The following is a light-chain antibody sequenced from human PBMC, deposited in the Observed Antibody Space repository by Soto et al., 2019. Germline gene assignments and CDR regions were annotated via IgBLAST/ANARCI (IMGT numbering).Light chain of an antibody. J-gene: IGKJ4*01. CDR2: SAS. CDR1: QSVRND. Sequence: EIVLTQSPATLSLSPGERATLSCRASQSVRNDLVWYHQKPGQAPRVLIYSASNRATGIPARFSGSGSGTDFTLTSSSLGPEDFAVYYCQQRTNWPPTFGGGTKVEMK. V-gene: IGKV3-11*01. CDR3: QQRTNWPPT.